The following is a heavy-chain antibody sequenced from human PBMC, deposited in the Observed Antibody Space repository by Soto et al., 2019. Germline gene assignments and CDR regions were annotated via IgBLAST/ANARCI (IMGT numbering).Heavy chain of an antibody. Sequence: GESLKISCKGSGYSFTSYWIGWVRQMPGKGLEWMGIIYPGDSDTRYSPSFQGQVTISADKSISTAYLQWSSLKASDTAMYYCARLGEVGPDYDILTGLIYYFDYWGQGTLVTVSS. CDR2: IYPGDSDT. CDR1: GYSFTSYW. D-gene: IGHD3-9*01. J-gene: IGHJ4*02. V-gene: IGHV5-51*01. CDR3: ARLGEVGPDYDILTGLIYYFDY.